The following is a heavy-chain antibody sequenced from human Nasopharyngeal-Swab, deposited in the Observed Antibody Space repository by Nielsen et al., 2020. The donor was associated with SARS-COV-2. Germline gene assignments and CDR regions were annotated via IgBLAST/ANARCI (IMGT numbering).Heavy chain of an antibody. V-gene: IGHV3-23*03. D-gene: IGHD1-26*01. CDR3: AKIDSGSYYEGAFDI. Sequence: PRKGLEWVSVIYSGGSSTYYADSVKGRFTISRDNSKNTLHLQMNSLRAEDTAVYYCAKIDSGSYYEGAFDIWGQGTMVTVSS. CDR2: IYSGGSST. J-gene: IGHJ3*02.